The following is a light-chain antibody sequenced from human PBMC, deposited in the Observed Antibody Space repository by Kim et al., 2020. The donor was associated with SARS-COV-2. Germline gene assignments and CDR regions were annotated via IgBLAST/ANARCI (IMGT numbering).Light chain of an antibody. Sequence: GERVTITCRASLGISTDLAWYQKKPGKAPNLLIYAGSTLQSGVSSRFSGSGSGTEFTLTISSLQPEDFATYYCQMFKTYPVTFGQGTRLEIK. CDR1: LGISTD. CDR2: AGS. V-gene: IGKV1-9*01. CDR3: QMFKTYPVT. J-gene: IGKJ5*01.